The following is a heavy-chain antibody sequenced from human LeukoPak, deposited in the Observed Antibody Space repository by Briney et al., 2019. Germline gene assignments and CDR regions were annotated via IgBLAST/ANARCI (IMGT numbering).Heavy chain of an antibody. CDR1: GDSISSSTYSTTYY. CDR3: ARHGGRYNWSPSN. Sequence: SETLSLTCTVSGDSISSSTYSTTYYWGWIRQPPGKGLEWIGSITYSGTTHYNASLKSRVTISVDTSKNQFSLRLSSVTAADTAVYFCARHGGRYNWSPSNWGQGTLVTVSS. CDR2: ITYSGTT. J-gene: IGHJ4*02. V-gene: IGHV4-39*01. D-gene: IGHD1-20*01.